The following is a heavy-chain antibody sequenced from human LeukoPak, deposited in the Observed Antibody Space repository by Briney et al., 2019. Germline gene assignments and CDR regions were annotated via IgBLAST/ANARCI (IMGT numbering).Heavy chain of an antibody. J-gene: IGHJ5*02. CDR1: GYTFTSYA. V-gene: IGHV7-4-1*02. D-gene: IGHD3-9*01. CDR3: AGEEKYYDILTGYYLRNWFVP. CDR2: INTNTGNP. Sequence: ASVKVSFKASGYTFTSYAMNWMRQAPGQGLEWMGWINTNTGNPTYSQGFTGRFVFSLDTSVSTAYLQISSLKAEDTAVYYCAGEEKYYDILTGYYLRNWFVPWGQGTLVTVSS.